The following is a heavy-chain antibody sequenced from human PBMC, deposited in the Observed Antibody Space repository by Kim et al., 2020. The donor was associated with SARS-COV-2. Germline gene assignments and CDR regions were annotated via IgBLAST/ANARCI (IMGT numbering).Heavy chain of an antibody. V-gene: IGHV3-74*01. D-gene: IGHD3-22*01. J-gene: IGHJ3*02. Sequence: NNAGSTKGRFTISRDNAKNTRYLQVNRLRAEDTALYYCARGDRSGDGFDIWGQGTMVTVSS. CDR3: ARGDRSGDGFDI.